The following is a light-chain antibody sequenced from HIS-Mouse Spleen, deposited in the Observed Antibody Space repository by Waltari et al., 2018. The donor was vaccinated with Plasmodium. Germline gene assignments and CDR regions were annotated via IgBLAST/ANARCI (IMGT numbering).Light chain of an antibody. Sequence: QSALTQPASVSGSPGQSITISCTGTSSDVGSYNLFSWYQQHPGKAPKLMIYEVSNRPSGVSNRFSGSKSGNTASLTISGLQAEDEADYYCSSYTSSSTLDVFGTGTKVTVL. V-gene: IGLV2-14*02. J-gene: IGLJ1*01. CDR2: EVS. CDR1: SSDVGSYNL. CDR3: SSYTSSSTLDV.